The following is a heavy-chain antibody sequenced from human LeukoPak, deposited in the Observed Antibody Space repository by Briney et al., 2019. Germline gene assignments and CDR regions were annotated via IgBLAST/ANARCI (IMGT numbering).Heavy chain of an antibody. Sequence: SETLSLTCAVSGYSISSGYYWGWIRQPPGKGLEWIGRIYHSGSTYYNPSLKSRVTISVDTSKNQFSLKLSSVTAADTAVYYCARVPINYDFWSGFENWFDPWGQGTLVTVSS. CDR2: IYHSGST. V-gene: IGHV4-38-2*01. CDR1: GYSISSGYY. J-gene: IGHJ5*02. D-gene: IGHD3-3*01. CDR3: ARVPINYDFWSGFENWFDP.